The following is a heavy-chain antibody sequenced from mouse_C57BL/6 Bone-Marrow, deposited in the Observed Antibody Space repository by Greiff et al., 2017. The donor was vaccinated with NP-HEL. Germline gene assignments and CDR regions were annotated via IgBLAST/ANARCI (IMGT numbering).Heavy chain of an antibody. CDR1: GYTFTDYE. J-gene: IGHJ4*01. CDR3: TRDYGNYVYYAMDY. Sequence: QVQLQQSGAELVRPGASVTLSCKASGYTFTDYEMHWVKQTPVHGLEWIGAIDPETGGTAYNQKFKGKAILTADKSSSTAYMELRSLTSEDSAVYYCTRDYGNYVYYAMDYWGQGTSVTVCS. D-gene: IGHD2-1*01. V-gene: IGHV1-15*01. CDR2: IDPETGGT.